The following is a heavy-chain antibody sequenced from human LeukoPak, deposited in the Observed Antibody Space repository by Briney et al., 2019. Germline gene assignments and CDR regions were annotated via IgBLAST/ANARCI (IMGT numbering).Heavy chain of an antibody. D-gene: IGHD3-22*01. V-gene: IGHV3-11*04. CDR3: ARDYYYDSSGSGAFDI. CDR2: ISSSGSTI. CDR1: GFTFSDYY. J-gene: IGHJ3*02. Sequence: GGSLRLSCAASGFTFSDYYMSWIRQAPGKGLEWVSYISSSGSTIYYADSVKGRFTISRDNAKNSLYLQMNSLRAEDTAVYYCARDYYYDSSGSGAFDIWGQGTMVTVSS.